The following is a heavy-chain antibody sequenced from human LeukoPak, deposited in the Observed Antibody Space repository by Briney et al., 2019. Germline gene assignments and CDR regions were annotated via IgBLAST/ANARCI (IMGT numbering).Heavy chain of an antibody. CDR1: GFSLSTSRMR. J-gene: IGHJ3*02. D-gene: IGHD5-18*01. V-gene: IGHV2-70*04. CDR3: ARDGYSYGHDAFDI. Sequence: SGPTLVHPPQPLTLTCTFSGFSLSTSRMRVSWIRQPPGKALEWLARIDWDDDKFYSTSLKTRLTISKDTSKNQVVLTMTNMDPVDTATYYCARDGYSYGHDAFDIWGQGTMVTVSS. CDR2: IDWDDDK.